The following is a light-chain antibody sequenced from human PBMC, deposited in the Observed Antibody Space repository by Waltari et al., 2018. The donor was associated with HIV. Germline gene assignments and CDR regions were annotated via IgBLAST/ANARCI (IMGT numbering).Light chain of an antibody. Sequence: QSALTQPPSASGSPGQSVTISCTRTSSDVRGSTYVSWYQQHPGKAPKLMSYEVSKRPSGVPDRFSGSKSGNTASLTVSGLQAEDEADYYCSSYAGSNNLVFGGGTKLTVL. CDR2: EVS. CDR3: SSYAGSNNLV. V-gene: IGLV2-8*01. CDR1: SSDVRGSTY. J-gene: IGLJ3*02.